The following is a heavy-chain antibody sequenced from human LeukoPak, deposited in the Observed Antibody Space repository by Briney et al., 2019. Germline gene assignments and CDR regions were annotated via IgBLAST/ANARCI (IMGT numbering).Heavy chain of an antibody. Sequence: PGGSLRLSCAASGFTFSNYVMSWVRQAPGKGLEWVSLISGSGDSTYYADSVKGRFTISRDNSKNTLYLQMDSLRDDDTAVYYCAKGSMDGWLVTYRYFENWGQGTLVTVSS. J-gene: IGHJ4*02. V-gene: IGHV3-23*01. CDR1: GFTFSNYV. CDR2: ISGSGDST. CDR3: AKGSMDGWLVTYRYFEN. D-gene: IGHD6-19*01.